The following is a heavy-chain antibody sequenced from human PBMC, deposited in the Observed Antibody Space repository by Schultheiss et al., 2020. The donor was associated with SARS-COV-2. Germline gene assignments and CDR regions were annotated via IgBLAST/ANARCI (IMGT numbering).Heavy chain of an antibody. V-gene: IGHV3-23*01. CDR2: ISGSGGST. D-gene: IGHD6-6*01. CDR1: GFTFSSYA. CDR3: ARVRAYSSSPGYFDY. J-gene: IGHJ4*02. Sequence: GGSLRLSCAASGFTFSSYAMSWVRQAPGKGLEWVSAISGSGGSTYYADSVKGRFTISRDNSKNTLYLQMNSLRAEDTAVYYCARVRAYSSSPGYFDYWGQGTLVTVS.